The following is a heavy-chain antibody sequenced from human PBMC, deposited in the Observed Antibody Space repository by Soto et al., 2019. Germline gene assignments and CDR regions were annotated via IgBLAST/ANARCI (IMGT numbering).Heavy chain of an antibody. Sequence: GESLKISCKGSGYSFTSYWIGWVRQMPGKGLEWMGIIYPGDSDTRYSPSFQGQVTISADKSISTAYLQWSSLKASDTAMYYCARGHSDLGMVLDALDIWGQGTMVTVSS. CDR1: GYSFTSYW. D-gene: IGHD7-27*01. CDR3: ARGHSDLGMVLDALDI. CDR2: IYPGDSDT. V-gene: IGHV5-51*01. J-gene: IGHJ3*02.